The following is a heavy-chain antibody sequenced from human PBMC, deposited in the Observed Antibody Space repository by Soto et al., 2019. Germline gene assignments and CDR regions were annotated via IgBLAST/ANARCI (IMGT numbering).Heavy chain of an antibody. D-gene: IGHD6-19*01. J-gene: IGHJ6*02. CDR2: ISGSGGST. CDR1: GFTFSSYA. V-gene: IGHV3-23*01. CDR3: AKDFWSSSGWTDVSYYYYGMDV. Sequence: GGSLRLSCAASGFTFSSYAMSWVRQAPGKGLEWVSAISGSGGSTYYADSVKGRFTISRDNSKNTLYLQMNSLRAEDTAVYYCAKDFWSSSGWTDVSYYYYGMDVWGQGTTVTVSS.